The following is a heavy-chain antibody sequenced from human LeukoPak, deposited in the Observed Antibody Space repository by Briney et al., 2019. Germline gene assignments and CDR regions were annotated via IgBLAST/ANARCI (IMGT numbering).Heavy chain of an antibody. J-gene: IGHJ3*02. CDR2: ISAYNGST. CDR3: ARGEVLGYDLTAFDI. Sequence: ASVKVSCKASGYTFTSYGISWVRQAPGQGLEWMGWISAYNGSTNYAQRLQGRVTMTTDTSTSTAYMELRSLRSDDTAVYYCARGEVLGYDLTAFDIWGQGTMVTVSS. CDR1: GYTFTSYG. D-gene: IGHD3-16*01. V-gene: IGHV1-18*01.